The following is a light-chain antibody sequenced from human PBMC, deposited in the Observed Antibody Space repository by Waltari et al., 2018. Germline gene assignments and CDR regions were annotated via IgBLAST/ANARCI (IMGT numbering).Light chain of an antibody. J-gene: IGLJ3*02. CDR1: GSNIGAGYG. CDR3: QSYDITLRVV. V-gene: IGLV1-40*01. Sequence: SVLTQPPSVSGAPGQRVTIACTGRGSNIGAGYGVHWYQQVPRAAPKPLIYGSSSRPLGVPDRFFGSTSGTSASLAIIGLQAEDEADYYCQSYDITLRVVFGGGTKLTVL. CDR2: GSS.